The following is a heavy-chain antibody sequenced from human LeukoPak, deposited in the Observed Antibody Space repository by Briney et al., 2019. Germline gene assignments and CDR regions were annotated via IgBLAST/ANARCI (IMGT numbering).Heavy chain of an antibody. J-gene: IGHJ4*02. D-gene: IGHD1-26*01. CDR1: GFTFSSYG. CDR2: ISNDGSNK. Sequence: GGSLRLSCAASGFTFSSYGIHWVRQAPGKGLEWVAVISNDGSNKYYADSVKGRFTISRDNSKNTLYLQMNSLRAEDTAVYYCAKETGRWELEWGQGTLVTVSS. V-gene: IGHV3-30*18. CDR3: AKETGRWELE.